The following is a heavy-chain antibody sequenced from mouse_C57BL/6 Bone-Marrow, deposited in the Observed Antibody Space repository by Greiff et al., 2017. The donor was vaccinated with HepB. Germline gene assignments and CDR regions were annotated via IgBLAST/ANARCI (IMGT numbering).Heavy chain of an antibody. CDR2: IYPGSGST. CDR1: GYTFTSYW. Sequence: VQLQHPGAELVKPGASVKMSCKASGYTFTSYWITWVKQRPGQGLEWIGDIYPGSGSTNYNEKFKSKATLTVDTSSSTAYMQLSSLTSEDSAVYYCARGSVITTVVAHWYFDVWGTGTTVTVSS. D-gene: IGHD1-1*01. CDR3: ARGSVITTVVAHWYFDV. J-gene: IGHJ1*03. V-gene: IGHV1-55*01.